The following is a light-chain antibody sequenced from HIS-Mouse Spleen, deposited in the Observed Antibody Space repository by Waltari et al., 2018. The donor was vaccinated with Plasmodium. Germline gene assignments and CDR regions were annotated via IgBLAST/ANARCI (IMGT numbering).Light chain of an antibody. Sequence: QSALTPPRSVSGSPGQSVTISCTGTSSDVGGFNYVSWYQQHPGKAPKLMIDDVSKRPSGVPDRFSGSKSGNTASLTISGLQAEDEADYYCCSYAGSYTYVFGTGTKVTVL. CDR1: SSDVGGFNY. V-gene: IGLV2-11*01. CDR3: CSYAGSYTYV. CDR2: DVS. J-gene: IGLJ1*01.